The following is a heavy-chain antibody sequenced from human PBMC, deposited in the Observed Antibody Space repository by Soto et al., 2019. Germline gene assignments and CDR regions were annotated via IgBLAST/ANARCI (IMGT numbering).Heavy chain of an antibody. V-gene: IGHV1-18*01. D-gene: IGHD3-16*02. CDR2: ISAYNGNP. Sequence: QVQLVQSGAEVKKPGASVKVSCKASGYTFTSYGISWVRQAPGQGLEWMGWISAYNGNPNYAQKLQGRVTMTRDTSISTAYMELSRLRSDDTAVYYCARDGTAYDYIWGSYRPLYYFDYWGQGTLVTVSS. CDR3: ARDGTAYDYIWGSYRPLYYFDY. J-gene: IGHJ4*02. CDR1: GYTFTSYG.